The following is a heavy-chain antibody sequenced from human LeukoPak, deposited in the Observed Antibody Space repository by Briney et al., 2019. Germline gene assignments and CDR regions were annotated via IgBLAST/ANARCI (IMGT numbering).Heavy chain of an antibody. J-gene: IGHJ3*02. D-gene: IGHD5-24*01. CDR3: ARDTMETIADAFDI. V-gene: IGHV3-48*01. Sequence: PGGSLRLSCAASGFTFSSYSMNWVRQAPGKGLEWVSYISSSSSTIYYADSVKGRFTISRDNAKNSLYLQMNSLGAEDTAVYYCARDTMETIADAFDIWGQGTMVTVSS. CDR2: ISSSSSTI. CDR1: GFTFSSYS.